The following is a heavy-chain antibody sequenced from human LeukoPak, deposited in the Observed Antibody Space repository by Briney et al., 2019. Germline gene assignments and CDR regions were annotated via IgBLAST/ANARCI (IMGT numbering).Heavy chain of an antibody. CDR2: IYYSGST. J-gene: IGHJ4*02. CDR1: GGSISSGGYY. V-gene: IGHV4-31*03. D-gene: IGHD3-10*02. Sequence: PSETLSLTCTVSGGSISSGGYYWSWLRQHPGKGLEWIGYIYYSGSTYYNPSLKSRVTISVDASKNQFSLKLSSVTAADTAVYYCARGVRGYFDYWGQGTLVTVSS. CDR3: ARGVRGYFDY.